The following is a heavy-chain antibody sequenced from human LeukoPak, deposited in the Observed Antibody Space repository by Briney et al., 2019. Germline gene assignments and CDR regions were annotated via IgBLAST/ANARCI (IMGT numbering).Heavy chain of an antibody. CDR3: GREGSNGGYYYYGMDV. V-gene: IGHV3-48*03. Sequence: GGSLRLSCAASGFTFSSYEMNWVRLAPGKGLEWVSYISSSGSTIYYADSVKGRFTISRDNAKNSLYLQMNSLRAEDTAVYYCGREGSNGGYYYYGMDVWGQGTTVTVSS. D-gene: IGHD4-11*01. CDR2: ISSSGSTI. CDR1: GFTFSSYE. J-gene: IGHJ6*02.